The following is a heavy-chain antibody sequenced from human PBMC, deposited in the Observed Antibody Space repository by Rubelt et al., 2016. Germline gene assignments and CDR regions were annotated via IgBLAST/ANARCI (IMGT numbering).Heavy chain of an antibody. CDR1: GYTFTSYG. D-gene: IGHD2-8*01. CDR2: IRAYNGNT. J-gene: IGHJ6*02. CDR3: AREGVKGSRKDGMDV. V-gene: IGHV1-18*01. Sequence: QVQLVQSGAEVKKPGASVKVSCKASGYTFTSYGISWVRQAPGQGLEWMGWIRAYNGNTNHAQKVQGRVTMTTDTSTRTAYMELRSLRSDDTAVYYCAREGVKGSRKDGMDVWGQGTTVTVSS.